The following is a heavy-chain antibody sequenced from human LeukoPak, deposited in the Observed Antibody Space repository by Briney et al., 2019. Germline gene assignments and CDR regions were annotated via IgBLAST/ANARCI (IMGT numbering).Heavy chain of an antibody. D-gene: IGHD3-9*01. CDR1: GGSISSSSYY. CDR2: IYYSGST. CDR3: ARGYYDILTGYYVDY. V-gene: IGHV4-39*07. J-gene: IGHJ4*02. Sequence: PSETLSLTCTVSGGSISSSSYYWGWIRQPPGKGLEWIGSIYYSGSTYYNPSLKSRVTISVDTSKNQFSLKLSSVTAADTAVYYCARGYYDILTGYYVDYWGQGTLVTVSS.